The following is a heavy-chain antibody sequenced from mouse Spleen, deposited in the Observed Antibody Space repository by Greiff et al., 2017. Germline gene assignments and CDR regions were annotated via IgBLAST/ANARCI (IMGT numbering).Heavy chain of an antibody. CDR2: ISSGGGNT. CDR1: GFTFSSYA. Sequence: EVKVVESGGGLVKPGGSLKLSCAASGFTFSSYAMSWVRQTPEKRLEWVATISSGGGNTYYPDSVKGRFTISRDNAKNTLYLQMSSLKSEDTAMYYCANPHYRYDVSFDYWGQGTTLTVSS. V-gene: IGHV5-9*04. D-gene: IGHD2-14*01. J-gene: IGHJ2*01. CDR3: ANPHYRYDVSFDY.